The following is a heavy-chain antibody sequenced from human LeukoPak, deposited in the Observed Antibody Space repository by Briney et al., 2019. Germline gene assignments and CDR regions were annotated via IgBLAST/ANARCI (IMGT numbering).Heavy chain of an antibody. Sequence: GGSLRLSCAASGFTFNRYWVHWVRQAPGKGLVWVSRINSDGSDITYADSVKGRFTISRDNAKNTVYLQMNSLRAEDTAVYYCARGSLEDGSLLIDYWGQGTLVTVSS. CDR3: ARGSLEDGSLLIDY. D-gene: IGHD3-10*01. J-gene: IGHJ4*02. V-gene: IGHV3-74*01. CDR2: INSDGSDI. CDR1: GFTFNRYW.